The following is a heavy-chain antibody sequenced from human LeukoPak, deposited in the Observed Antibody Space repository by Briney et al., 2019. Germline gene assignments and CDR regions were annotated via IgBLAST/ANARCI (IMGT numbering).Heavy chain of an antibody. D-gene: IGHD3-16*01. CDR3: ARGVQDYGNYVFDY. CDR2: VYYTGSV. V-gene: IGHV4-59*01. J-gene: IGHJ4*02. Sequence: PSETLSLTCTVSGGSISSYYWTWFRQPPGKELEWIGYVYYTGSVRYNPSLKSRLTMSIDTSKNQFSLKLSSVTAADTAVFYCARGVQDYGNYVFDYWGQGTLVTVSS. CDR1: GGSISSYY.